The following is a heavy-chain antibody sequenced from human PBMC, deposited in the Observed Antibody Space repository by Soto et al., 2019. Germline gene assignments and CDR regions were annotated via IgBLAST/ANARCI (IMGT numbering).Heavy chain of an antibody. CDR1: GFTVSTKY. V-gene: IGHV3-66*01. J-gene: IGHJ4*02. Sequence: GGSLRLSCAASGFTVSTKYMSWVRQAPGKGLEWVSVIYSGGSTFYADSVRGRFTISRDSSKNTVNLQMNSLGAEDTAVYYCARDPWAADYWGQGTLVTVSS. D-gene: IGHD3-16*01. CDR2: IYSGGST. CDR3: ARDPWAADY.